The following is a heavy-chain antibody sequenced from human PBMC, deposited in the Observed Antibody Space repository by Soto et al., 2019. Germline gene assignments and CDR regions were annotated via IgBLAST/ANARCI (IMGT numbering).Heavy chain of an antibody. CDR1: GFTFSNCA. J-gene: IGHJ3*02. D-gene: IGHD3-22*01. CDR2: ISYDGSNK. CDR3: ANWDPMIDAFDI. Sequence: GGSLRLSCAASGFTFSNCAMHWVRQAPGKGLEWVAVISYDGSNKYYADSVKGRFTISRDNSKNTLYLQMNSLRPEDTAVYYCANWDPMIDAFDIWGQGTMVTVSS. V-gene: IGHV3-30*18.